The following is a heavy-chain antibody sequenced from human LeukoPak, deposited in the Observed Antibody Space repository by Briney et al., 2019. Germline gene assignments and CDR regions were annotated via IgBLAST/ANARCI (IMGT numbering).Heavy chain of an antibody. CDR3: AREVWGPEY. J-gene: IGHJ4*02. V-gene: IGHV3-7*01. CDR2: IKQDGSDK. CDR1: GFTFTKYW. Sequence: KAGGSLRLSCAASGFTFTKYWMTWVRQAPGKGLEWVGNIKQDGSDKNYMDSVKGRFTISRDNTKNSVYLQMSSLRAEDTAVYYCAREVWGPEYWGQGTLVTVSS. D-gene: IGHD1-14*01.